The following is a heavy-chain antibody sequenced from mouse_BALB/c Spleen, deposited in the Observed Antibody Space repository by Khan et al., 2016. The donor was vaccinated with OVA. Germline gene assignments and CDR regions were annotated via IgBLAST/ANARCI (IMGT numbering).Heavy chain of an antibody. J-gene: IGHJ2*01. CDR3: ARFHGGY. V-gene: IGHV9-3-1*01. Sequence: QIQLVQSGPELKKPGETVKISCKASGYTFTNYVMNWVKQSPGKGLKWMGWINTYTREPTYADDFKGRLAISLETSASTAYLQINSLKNEDTATYFCARFHGGYWGQGTTLTVSS. CDR2: INTYTREP. CDR1: GYTFTNYV.